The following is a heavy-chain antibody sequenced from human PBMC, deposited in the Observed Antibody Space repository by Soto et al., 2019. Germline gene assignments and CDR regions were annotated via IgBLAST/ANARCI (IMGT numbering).Heavy chain of an antibody. V-gene: IGHV4-31*03. Sequence: NPSETLSLTCTVSGGSISSGGYYWSWIRQHPGKGLEWIGYIYYSGSTYYNPSLKSRVTISVDTSKNQFSLKLSSVTAADTAVYYCARVDTTLPYYYGMDVWGQGTTVTVSS. CDR2: IYYSGST. D-gene: IGHD3-9*01. J-gene: IGHJ6*02. CDR1: GGSISSGGYY. CDR3: ARVDTTLPYYYGMDV.